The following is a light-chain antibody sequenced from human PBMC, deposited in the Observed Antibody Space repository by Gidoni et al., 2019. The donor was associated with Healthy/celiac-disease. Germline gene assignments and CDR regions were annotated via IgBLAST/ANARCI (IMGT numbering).Light chain of an antibody. CDR3: QQYYSTPPT. CDR1: QSILYSSNNKKY. J-gene: IGKJ3*01. CDR2: WAS. Sequence: DIVMTQPPDSLAVSLGERATINCKSSQSILYSSNNKKYSAWYQQKPGQPPKLLIYWASTRESGVPDRFSGSGSGTDVTLTISSLQAEDVAVYYCQQYYSTPPTFGPGTKVDFK. V-gene: IGKV4-1*01.